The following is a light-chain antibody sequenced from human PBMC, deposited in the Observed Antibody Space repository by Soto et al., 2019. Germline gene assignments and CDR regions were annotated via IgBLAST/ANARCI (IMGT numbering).Light chain of an antibody. V-gene: IGKV1-5*01. CDR1: QIINAW. CDR2: DAS. CDR3: QQYNSYPWT. J-gene: IGKJ1*01. Sequence: QLTQSPSTLSASVVDRVTITCRASQIINAWLSWYQQKPGKAPKLLIYDASSLESGVPSRFSGSGSGTEFTLTISSLQPDDFATYYCQQYNSYPWTFGQGTKVDIK.